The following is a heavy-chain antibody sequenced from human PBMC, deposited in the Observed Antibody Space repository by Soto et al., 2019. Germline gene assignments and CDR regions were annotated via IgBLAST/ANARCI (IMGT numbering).Heavy chain of an antibody. V-gene: IGHV4-30-4*01. D-gene: IGHD3-3*01. Sequence: SETLSLTCTVSVGSISSGDYYLSWIRQPPGKGLEWIGYIYYSWSTYYNPSLKSRVTISVDTSKNQFSLKLSSVTAADTAVYYCAREAVTIFGVVNAMGYYYGLEVWGQGTTVTVSS. J-gene: IGHJ6*02. CDR2: IYYSWST. CDR3: AREAVTIFGVVNAMGYYYGLEV. CDR1: VGSISSGDYY.